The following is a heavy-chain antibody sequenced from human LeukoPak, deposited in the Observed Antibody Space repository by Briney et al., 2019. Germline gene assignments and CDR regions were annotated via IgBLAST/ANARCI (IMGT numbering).Heavy chain of an antibody. D-gene: IGHD3-9*01. Sequence: PSETLSLTCTVSGGSISSYYWSWIRQPAGKGLEWIGRIYTSGSTNYNPSLKSRVTMLVDTSKNQFSLKLSSVTAADTAVYYCAREGYYDILTGLDSGWFDPWGQGTLVTVSS. CDR1: GGSISSYY. CDR3: AREGYYDILTGLDSGWFDP. V-gene: IGHV4-4*07. J-gene: IGHJ5*02. CDR2: IYTSGST.